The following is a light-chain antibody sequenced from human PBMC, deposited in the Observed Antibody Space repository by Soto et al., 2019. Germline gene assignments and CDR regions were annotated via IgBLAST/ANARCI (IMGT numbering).Light chain of an antibody. Sequence: DTQMTQATSTLAASVGDRVTITCRASENIKNWLAWYQQTAGKAPKVLISDASRLEAGVPSRFSGSGSGTDFTLTITSLQTDDFGTYYCQQYDVHPKTFGQGRNVDI. CDR1: ENIKNW. V-gene: IGKV1-5*01. CDR2: DAS. J-gene: IGKJ1*01. CDR3: QQYDVHPKT.